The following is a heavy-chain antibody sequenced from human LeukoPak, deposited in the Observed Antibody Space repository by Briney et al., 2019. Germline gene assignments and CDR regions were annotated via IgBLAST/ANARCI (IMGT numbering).Heavy chain of an antibody. Sequence: SVKVSCKASGGTFSSYAISWVRQAPGQGLGWMGGIIPIFGTANYAQKFQGRVTITTDESTSTAYMELSSLRSEDTAVYYCARGGYSYMVRFGGNYYYMDVWGKGTTVTVSS. CDR3: ARGGYSYMVRFGGNYYYMDV. CDR1: GGTFSSYA. CDR2: IIPIFGTA. J-gene: IGHJ6*03. V-gene: IGHV1-69*05. D-gene: IGHD5-18*01.